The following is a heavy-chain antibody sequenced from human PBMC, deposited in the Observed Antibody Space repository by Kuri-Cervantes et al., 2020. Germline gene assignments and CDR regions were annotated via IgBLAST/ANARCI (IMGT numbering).Heavy chain of an antibody. J-gene: IGHJ4*02. D-gene: IGHD6-19*01. Sequence: LSLTCAASGFTFSSYALHWVRQAPGKGLEWVAVISYDGNNKYYADSVKRRFTISRDNSKNTLYLQMNSLRAEDTAVYYCARVLYSSGWYGNDYWGQGTLVTVSS. CDR1: GFTFSSYA. CDR2: ISYDGNNK. V-gene: IGHV3-30-3*01. CDR3: ARVLYSSGWYGNDY.